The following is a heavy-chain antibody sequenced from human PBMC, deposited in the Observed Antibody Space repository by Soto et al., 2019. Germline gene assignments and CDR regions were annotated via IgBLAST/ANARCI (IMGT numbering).Heavy chain of an antibody. CDR1: GFTFTSSA. Sequence: ASVKVSCKASGFTFTSSAVHWVRQAPGQGLEWMGWINPNSGGTNYAQKFQGRVTMTRDTSISTAYMELSRLRSDDTAVYYCARDLRDLNFHYYYYYGMDVWGQGTTVTVSS. V-gene: IGHV1-2*02. J-gene: IGHJ6*02. CDR3: ARDLRDLNFHYYYYYGMDV. CDR2: INPNSGGT. D-gene: IGHD1-1*01.